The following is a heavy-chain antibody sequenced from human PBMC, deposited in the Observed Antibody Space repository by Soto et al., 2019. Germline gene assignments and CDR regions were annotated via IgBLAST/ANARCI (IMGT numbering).Heavy chain of an antibody. CDR1: GFTFSSYG. CDR3: APRGTLTYYYYYGMDV. Sequence: PGGSLRLSCAASGFTFSSYGMHWVRQAPGKGLEWVAVISYDGSNKYYADSVKGRFTISRDNSKNTLYLQMNSLRAEDTAVYYCAPRGTLTYYYYYGMDVWGQGTTVTVSS. D-gene: IGHD3-16*01. J-gene: IGHJ6*02. CDR2: ISYDGSNK. V-gene: IGHV3-30*03.